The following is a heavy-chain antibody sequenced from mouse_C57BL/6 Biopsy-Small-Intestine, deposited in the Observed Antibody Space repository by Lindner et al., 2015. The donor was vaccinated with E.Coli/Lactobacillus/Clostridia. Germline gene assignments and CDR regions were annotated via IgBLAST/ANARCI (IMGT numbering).Heavy chain of an antibody. J-gene: IGHJ4*01. Sequence: VQLQESGPELVKPGASVKISCKASGYTFTDYYMNWVKQSHGKSLEWIGDINPNNGGTRYNQKFKGKATLTVDKSSSTAHMELRSLTSEDSAVYYCARLGGYAYAMDYWGQGTSVTVSS. V-gene: IGHV1-26*01. CDR3: ARLGGYAYAMDY. D-gene: IGHD2-2*01. CDR2: INPNNGGT. CDR1: GYTFTDYY.